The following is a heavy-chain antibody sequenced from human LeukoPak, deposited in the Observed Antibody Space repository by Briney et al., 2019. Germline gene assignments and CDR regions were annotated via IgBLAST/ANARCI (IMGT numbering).Heavy chain of an antibody. J-gene: IGHJ5*02. V-gene: IGHV3-30*18. Sequence: PGMSLRLSCAAPGVTLSPYGMHWVRQAPGKGLEWVAVVSYVGGTQHYADSGKGRFIISRDNPRNTLYLQMNILRTEDTAVYYCAKEGTPQVSTWYDLWGQGTQVIVSS. CDR1: GVTLSPYG. D-gene: IGHD3-10*01. CDR2: VSYVGGTQ. CDR3: AKEGTPQVSTWYDL.